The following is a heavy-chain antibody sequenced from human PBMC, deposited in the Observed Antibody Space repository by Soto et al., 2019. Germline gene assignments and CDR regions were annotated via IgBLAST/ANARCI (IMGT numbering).Heavy chain of an antibody. CDR1: GYAFTKYA. Sequence: QVQLVQSAAELQKPGASVKVSCKTSGYAFTKYAINWVRQAPGQGLEWLGWISSYLGNTNYAQKFQGRVTVTRDTATSTGSMELRSLRSDDTAVYYCARGGWENSDAFDFWGQGTMVTVSS. J-gene: IGHJ3*01. CDR3: ARGGWENSDAFDF. D-gene: IGHD1-26*01. V-gene: IGHV1-18*01. CDR2: ISSYLGNT.